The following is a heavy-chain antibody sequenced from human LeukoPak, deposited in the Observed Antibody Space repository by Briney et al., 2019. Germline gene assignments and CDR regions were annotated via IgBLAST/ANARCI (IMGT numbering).Heavy chain of an antibody. D-gene: IGHD5-12*01. J-gene: IGHJ5*02. CDR2: IIPIFGTA. CDR1: GGTFSSYA. Sequence: GSSVKVSCKAAGGTFSSYAISWVRQAPGQGLEWMGGIIPIFGTANYAQKFQGRVTITADESTSTAYMELSSLRSDDTAVYYCARSYSGYVNWFDPWGQGTLVTVSS. CDR3: ARSYSGYVNWFDP. V-gene: IGHV1-69*01.